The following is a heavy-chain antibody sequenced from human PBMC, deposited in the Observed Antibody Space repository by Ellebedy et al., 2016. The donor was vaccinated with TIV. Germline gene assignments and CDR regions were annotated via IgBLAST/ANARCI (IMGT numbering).Heavy chain of an antibody. CDR1: GGSISSYY. CDR2: IYYSGST. D-gene: IGHD4-23*01. J-gene: IGHJ6*02. V-gene: IGHV4-59*01. CDR3: ARLTTVVTYGMDV. Sequence: MPSETLSLTCTVSGGSISSYYWSWIRQPPGKGLEWIGYIYYSGSTNYNPSLKSRVTISVDTSKNQFSLKLSSVTAADTAVYYCARLTTVVTYGMDVWGQGTTVIVSS.